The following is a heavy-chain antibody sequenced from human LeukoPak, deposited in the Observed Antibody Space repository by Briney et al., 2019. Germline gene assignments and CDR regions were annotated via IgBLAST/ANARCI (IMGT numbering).Heavy chain of an antibody. J-gene: IGHJ2*01. D-gene: IGHD2-15*01. V-gene: IGHV3-13*01. CDR3: ARTRPYCSGGSCYRLGYFDL. CDR2: IGTAGDT. CDR1: GFTFSSYD. Sequence: QAGGSLRLSCAASGFTFSSYDMHWVRQATGKGLEWVSAIGTAGDTYYPGSVKGRFTISRENAKNSLYLQMNSLRAGDTAVYYCARTRPYCSGGSCYRLGYFDLWGRGTLVTVSS.